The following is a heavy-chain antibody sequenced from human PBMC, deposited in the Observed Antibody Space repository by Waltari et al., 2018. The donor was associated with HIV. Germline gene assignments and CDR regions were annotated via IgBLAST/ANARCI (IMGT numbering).Heavy chain of an antibody. J-gene: IGHJ6*02. V-gene: IGHV3-74*01. CDR3: ARREATVVRGVYYYGMDV. CDR2: IHSDGSST. D-gene: IGHD3-10*01. Sequence: EVQLVESGGGLVQPGGSLRLSCAASGFTFRSYWMHWVRQAPGKGLVWVSRIHSDGSSTSYADFVKGRFTISRDNAKNTLYLEMNRLRAEDTAVYYCARREATVVRGVYYYGMDVWGQGTTVTVSS. CDR1: GFTFRSYW.